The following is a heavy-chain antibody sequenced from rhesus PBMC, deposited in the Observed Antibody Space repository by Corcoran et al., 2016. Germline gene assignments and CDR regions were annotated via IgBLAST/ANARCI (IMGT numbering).Heavy chain of an antibody. V-gene: IGHV4-147*01. CDR2: IYGGSGST. CDR3: ASAYGLDS. J-gene: IGHJ6*01. Sequence: QVQLQESGPGLVKPSETLSLTCAVSGGSISSNYWNWLRQPPGKGLDGIGRIYGGSGSTSYNPSLTRRVTISTDTSKNQFSLKLSSVTAADTAVYYCASAYGLDSWGQGVVVTVSS. CDR1: GGSISSNY.